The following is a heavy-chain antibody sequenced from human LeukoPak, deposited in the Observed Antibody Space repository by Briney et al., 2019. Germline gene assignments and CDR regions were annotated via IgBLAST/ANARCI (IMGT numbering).Heavy chain of an antibody. J-gene: IGHJ6*03. CDR3: ARDGPNINYYYMDV. CDR2: ISYDGSSK. V-gene: IGHV3-30*03. Sequence: PGGSLRLSCAASGFTFSSYSMNWVRQAPGKGLEWVTIISYDGSSKYYADSVKGRFTTSRDNSKNTLFLQMNSLRAEDTAVYYCARDGPNINYYYMDVWGRGTTVTVSS. D-gene: IGHD3-16*01. CDR1: GFTFSSYS.